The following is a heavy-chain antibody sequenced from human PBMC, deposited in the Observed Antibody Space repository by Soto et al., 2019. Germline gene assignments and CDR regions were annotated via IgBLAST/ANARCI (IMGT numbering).Heavy chain of an antibody. CDR3: AREGGVDEEYYDRSGSQIPDAFDI. D-gene: IGHD3-22*01. Sequence: QVQLVQSGAEVKKPGSSVNVSCKASGGTFSSYAISWVRQAPGQGLEWMGGIIPIFGTANYAQKFQGRVTITADESTSIAYMELSSLRSEDTAVYYCAREGGVDEEYYDRSGSQIPDAFDIWGQGTMVTVSS. CDR2: IIPIFGTA. V-gene: IGHV1-69*01. J-gene: IGHJ3*02. CDR1: GGTFSSYA.